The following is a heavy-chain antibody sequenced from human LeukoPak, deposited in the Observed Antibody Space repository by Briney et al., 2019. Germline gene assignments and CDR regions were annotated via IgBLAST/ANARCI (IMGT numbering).Heavy chain of an antibody. J-gene: IGHJ4*02. V-gene: IGHV4-34*01. CDR3: ARDGAAAPFDY. Sequence: SETLSLTCAVYGGSFSGYYWSWIRQPPGKGLEWIGEINHSASTNYNPSLKSRVTISVDTSKNQFSLKLSSVTAADTAVYYCARDGAAAPFDYWGQGTLVTVSS. CDR2: INHSAST. D-gene: IGHD6-13*01. CDR1: GGSFSGYY.